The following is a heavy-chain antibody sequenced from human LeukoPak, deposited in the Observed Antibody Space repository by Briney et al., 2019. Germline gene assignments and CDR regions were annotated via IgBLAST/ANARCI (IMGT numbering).Heavy chain of an antibody. CDR2: INPNSGGT. D-gene: IGHD1-1*01. J-gene: IGHJ4*02. V-gene: IGHV1-2*02. CDR1: GYTFTGYY. Sequence: ASVKVFCKASGYTFTGYYMHWVRQAPGQGLEWMGWINPNSGGTNYAQKFQGRVTMTRDTSISTAYMELSRLRSDDTAVYYCARGGNWNDEPIDYWGQGTLVTVSS. CDR3: ARGGNWNDEPIDY.